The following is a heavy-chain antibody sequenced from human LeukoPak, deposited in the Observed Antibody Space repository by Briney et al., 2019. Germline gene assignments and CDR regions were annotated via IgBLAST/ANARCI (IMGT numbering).Heavy chain of an antibody. J-gene: IGHJ3*01. CDR3: ARRPRYSSGYYLGAFHA. CDR1: GFTFGSYA. D-gene: IGHD3-22*01. V-gene: IGHV3-23*01. CDR2: IGASGADT. Sequence: GGSLRLSCEASGFTFGSYAMTWVRQAPGKGLDWVSVIGASGADTYYADSVKGRFTISRDNAKNTLYLHMSSLRAEDTAVYFCARRPRYSSGYYLGAFHAWGQGTTVTVSS.